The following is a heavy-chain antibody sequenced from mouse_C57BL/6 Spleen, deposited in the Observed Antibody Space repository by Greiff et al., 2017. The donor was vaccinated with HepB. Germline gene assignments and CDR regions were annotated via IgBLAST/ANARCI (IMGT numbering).Heavy chain of an antibody. D-gene: IGHD2-5*01. CDR2: IYPSDSET. CDR3: ARKGPDSNYAMDY. J-gene: IGHJ4*01. V-gene: IGHV1-61*01. Sequence: VQLQQPGAELVRPGSSVKLSCKASGYTFTSYWMDWVKQRPGQGLEWIGNIYPSDSETHYNQKFKDKATLTVDKSSSTAYMQLSSLTSEDSAVYYCARKGPDSNYAMDYWGQGTSVTVSS. CDR1: GYTFTSYW.